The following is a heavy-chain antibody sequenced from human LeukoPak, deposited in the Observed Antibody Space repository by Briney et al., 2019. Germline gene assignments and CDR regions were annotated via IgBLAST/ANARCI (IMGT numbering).Heavy chain of an antibody. V-gene: IGHV1-69*02. CDR1: GGTFSSYT. Sequence: SVKVSCKASGGTFSSYTISWVRQAPGQGLEGMGRIIPIFDIANYAQKFQGRVTITADKSTSTASMELSSLRSDDTAVYFCAIGCNSASCPFDLWGQGTLVTVSS. CDR2: IIPIFDIA. D-gene: IGHD2-2*01. CDR3: AIGCNSASCPFDL. J-gene: IGHJ4*02.